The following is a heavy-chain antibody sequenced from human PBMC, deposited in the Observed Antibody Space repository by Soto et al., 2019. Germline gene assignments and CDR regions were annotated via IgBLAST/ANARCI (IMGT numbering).Heavy chain of an antibody. Sequence: SVTVSCKVSGGTFSSYAISWVRQAPGQGLEWMGGIIPIFGTANYAQKFQGRVTITADKSTRTAYMELSSLRSEDTAVYYCASSTKPGYSGYDVAGYYGMDVWGQGTTVTVSS. CDR3: ASSTKPGYSGYDVAGYYGMDV. J-gene: IGHJ6*02. CDR1: GGTFSSYA. D-gene: IGHD5-12*01. V-gene: IGHV1-69*06. CDR2: IIPIFGTA.